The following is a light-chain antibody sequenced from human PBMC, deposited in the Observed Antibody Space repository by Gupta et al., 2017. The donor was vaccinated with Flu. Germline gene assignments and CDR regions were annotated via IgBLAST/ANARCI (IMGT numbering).Light chain of an antibody. CDR3: CSYTTGSPLYV. Sequence: VTNRPSGVSDRFSGSKSGNTASLTISGLQTEDEADYFCCSYTTGSPLYVFGTGTTVTV. J-gene: IGLJ1*01. CDR2: VT. V-gene: IGLV2-14*01.